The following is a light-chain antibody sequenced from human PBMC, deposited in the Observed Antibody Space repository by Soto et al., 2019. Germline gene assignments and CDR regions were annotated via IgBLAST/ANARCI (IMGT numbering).Light chain of an antibody. Sequence: QSVLTQPPSVSAAPGQKVTISCSGSNSNIGNNYVSWYQQLTGTAPKLLIYDNNKRPSGIPDRFSGSKSGTSATLGITGLQTGDEADYYCGAWDSSLSAVVFGGGTKVTVL. CDR2: DNN. CDR1: NSNIGNNY. CDR3: GAWDSSLSAVV. V-gene: IGLV1-51*01. J-gene: IGLJ2*01.